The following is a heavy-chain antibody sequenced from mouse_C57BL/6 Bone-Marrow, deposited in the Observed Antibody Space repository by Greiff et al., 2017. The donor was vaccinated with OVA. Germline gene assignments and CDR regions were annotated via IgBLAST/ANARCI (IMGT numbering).Heavy chain of an antibody. CDR2: IDPSDSYT. CDR3: ARDYYGRWFAY. CDR1: GYTFTSYW. Sequence: VQLQQPGAELVMPGASVKLSCKASGYTFTSYWMHWVKQRPGQGLEWIGEIDPSDSYTNYNQKFKGKSTLTVDKSASTAYMQLSSLTSEDSAVYYCARDYYGRWFAYWGQGTLVTVSA. D-gene: IGHD1-1*01. J-gene: IGHJ3*01. V-gene: IGHV1-69*01.